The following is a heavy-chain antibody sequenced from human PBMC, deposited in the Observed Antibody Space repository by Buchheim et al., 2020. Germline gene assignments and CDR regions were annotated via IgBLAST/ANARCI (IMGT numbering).Heavy chain of an antibody. CDR2: ISYIGTS. CDR1: GDSFTTYS. V-gene: IGHV4-59*08. Sequence: QVQLQESGPGLVKPSDTLSLTCTVSGDSFTTYSWSWIRQPPGKGLEYVGYISYIGTSNYNPSLKSRVTISIDTSKTQFSLKLISVTAADTAVYYRARSRPEFLDYWGKGIL. J-gene: IGHJ4*02. CDR3: ARSRPEFLDY. D-gene: IGHD1-14*01.